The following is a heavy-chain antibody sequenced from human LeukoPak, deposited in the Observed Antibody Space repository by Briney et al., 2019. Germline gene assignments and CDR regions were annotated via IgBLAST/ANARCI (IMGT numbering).Heavy chain of an antibody. Sequence: PGGSLRLSCVASGFTFSNYAMSWVRQAPGKGLEWVSGISGSGGSTYQAENVKGRFTISRDNSKNTLYLQMNSLRDEDTAIYYCAAGYTTGWYVRYFDYWGQGTLVTVSS. CDR1: GFTFSNYA. D-gene: IGHD6-19*01. CDR3: AAGYTTGWYVRYFDY. V-gene: IGHV3-23*01. J-gene: IGHJ4*02. CDR2: ISGSGGST.